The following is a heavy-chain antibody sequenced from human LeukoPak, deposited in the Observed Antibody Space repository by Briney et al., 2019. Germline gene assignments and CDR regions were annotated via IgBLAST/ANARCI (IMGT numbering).Heavy chain of an antibody. D-gene: IGHD2-2*01. J-gene: IGHJ5*02. Sequence: SETLSLTCAVYGGSFSGYYWSWIRQPPGKGLEWIGYIYYSGSTNYNPSLKSRVTISVDTSKNQLSLKLNSVSAADTAVYYCARLTVPLRFDPWGQGTLVTVSS. CDR1: GGSFSGYY. V-gene: IGHV4-59*01. CDR3: ARLTVPLRFDP. CDR2: IYYSGST.